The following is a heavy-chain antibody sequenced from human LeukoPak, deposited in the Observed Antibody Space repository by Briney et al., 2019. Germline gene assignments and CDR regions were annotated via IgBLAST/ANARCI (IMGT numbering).Heavy chain of an antibody. Sequence: SETLSLTCTVSGGSISSGSYYWSWIRQPARKGLEWIGRIYTSGSTNYNPSLKSRVTISVDTSKNQFSLKLSSVTAADTAVYYCARDRGYLDYWGQGTLVTVSS. CDR2: IYTSGST. CDR1: GGSISSGSYY. CDR3: ARDRGYLDY. V-gene: IGHV4-61*02. D-gene: IGHD3-10*01. J-gene: IGHJ4*02.